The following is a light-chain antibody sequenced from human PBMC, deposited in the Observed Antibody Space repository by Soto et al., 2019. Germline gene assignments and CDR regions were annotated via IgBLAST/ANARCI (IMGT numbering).Light chain of an antibody. V-gene: IGKV4-1*01. CDR3: QQYYSTSLT. Sequence: DIVMTQSPDSLAVSLGERATINCKSSQSVLYSSNNKNYLAWYQQKPGQPPKLLIYWASTRESGVPDRFSGSGSGTDFTITISSLQAEDVAFYYCQQYYSTSLTFGGVSKVEIK. CDR2: WAS. CDR1: QSVLYSSNNKNY. J-gene: IGKJ4*01.